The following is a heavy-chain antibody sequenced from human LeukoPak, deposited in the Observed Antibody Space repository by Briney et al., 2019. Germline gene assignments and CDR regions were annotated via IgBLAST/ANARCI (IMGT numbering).Heavy chain of an antibody. J-gene: IGHJ4*02. CDR1: GFTFSSYA. CDR3: AKAGVVVPAANYDY. D-gene: IGHD2-2*01. V-gene: IGHV3-23*01. Sequence: PGGSLRLPCAASGFTFSSYAMSWVRQAPGKGLEWVSAVSGSGGSTYYADSVKGRFTISRDNSKNTLYLQMNSLRAEDTAVYYCAKAGVVVPAANYDYWGQGTLVTVSS. CDR2: VSGSGGST.